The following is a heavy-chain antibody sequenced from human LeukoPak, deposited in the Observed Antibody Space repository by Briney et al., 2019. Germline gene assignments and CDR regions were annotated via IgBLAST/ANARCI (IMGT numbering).Heavy chain of an antibody. Sequence: GGSLRLSCAASGFTFSSYSMNWVRQAPGKGLEWVSSISSSSTYIYYADSVKGRFTISRDNAKNSLYLQMNSLRAEDTAVYYCARGGQYSSSWYGYWGQGTLVTVSS. CDR2: ISSSSTYI. CDR3: ARGGQYSSSWYGY. D-gene: IGHD6-13*01. V-gene: IGHV3-21*01. J-gene: IGHJ4*02. CDR1: GFTFSSYS.